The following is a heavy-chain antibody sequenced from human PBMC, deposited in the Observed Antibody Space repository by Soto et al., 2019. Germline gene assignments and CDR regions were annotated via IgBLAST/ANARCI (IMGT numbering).Heavy chain of an antibody. Sequence: SETLSLTCAVYGGSFSGYYWSWIRQPPGKGLEWIGEINHSGSTNYNPSLKSRVTISVDTSKNQFSLKLSSVTAAGTAVYYCGRGRRGSEYCSSTRCYLFYSGSHYYFDCWGRGTRVAVSS. D-gene: IGHD2-2*01. J-gene: IGHJ4*02. CDR3: GRGRRGSEYCSSTRCYLFYSGSHYYFDC. CDR2: INHSGST. V-gene: IGHV4-34*01. CDR1: GGSFSGYY.